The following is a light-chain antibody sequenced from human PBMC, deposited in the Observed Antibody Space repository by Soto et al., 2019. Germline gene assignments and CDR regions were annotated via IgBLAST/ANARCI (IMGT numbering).Light chain of an antibody. J-gene: IGLJ1*01. V-gene: IGLV2-14*03. CDR2: DVT. Sequence: QSALTQPASVSGSPGQSITISCTGTSSDVGNNNYVSWYQQHPGKAPKLMIYDVTRRPSGISNRFSGSKSGNTASLTISGLQAGDEADYYCSAYTSSSTLYVFGTGTKLTVL. CDR1: SSDVGNNNY. CDR3: SAYTSSSTLYV.